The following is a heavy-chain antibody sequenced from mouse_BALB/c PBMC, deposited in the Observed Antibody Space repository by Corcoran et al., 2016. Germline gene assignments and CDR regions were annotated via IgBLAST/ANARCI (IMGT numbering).Heavy chain of an antibody. D-gene: IGHD6-1*01. CDR1: GFTFNNAW. CDR3: ATYGTVPRNYFNY. Sequence: EVQLVESGGGLVKPGGSLRLSCAASGFTFNNAWMNWVRQAPGKGLEWVGRVKGKTNGGTTDYPTPVKGRFTISRDDSKNILYLQMHSLETEDTAVYYWATYGTVPRNYFNYWGRGTLVTVSS. V-gene: IGHV10-1*01. J-gene: IGHJ2*01. CDR2: VKGKTNGGTT.